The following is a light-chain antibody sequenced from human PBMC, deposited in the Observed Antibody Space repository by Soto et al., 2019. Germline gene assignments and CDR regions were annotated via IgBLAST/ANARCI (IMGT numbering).Light chain of an antibody. CDR3: QSYDDSLSVHYV. CDR1: SSNIGSTYD. V-gene: IGLV1-40*01. Sequence: SVLTQPPAVSGAPGQRVTISCTGSSSNIGSTYDVQWYQQLPGTAPKLLIHGNTNRPSGVPDRFSGSKSGTSASLAITGLQADDEADYYGQSYDDSLSVHYVFGTGTKLTVL. CDR2: GNT. J-gene: IGLJ1*01.